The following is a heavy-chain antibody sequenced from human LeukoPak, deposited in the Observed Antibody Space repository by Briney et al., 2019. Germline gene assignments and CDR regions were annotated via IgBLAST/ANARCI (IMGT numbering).Heavy chain of an antibody. V-gene: IGHV4-39*01. J-gene: IGHJ5*02. Sequence: SETLSLTCTVSGGSISSSSPYCGWIRQPPGKGLEWIGSMYYSGSTYYNPSLKSRVTISVDTSKNQFSLRLSSVTAADTAEYYCARRGSGYDDNWFDPWGQGTLVTVSS. CDR3: ARRGSGYDDNWFDP. CDR2: MYYSGST. D-gene: IGHD5-12*01. CDR1: GGSISSSSPY.